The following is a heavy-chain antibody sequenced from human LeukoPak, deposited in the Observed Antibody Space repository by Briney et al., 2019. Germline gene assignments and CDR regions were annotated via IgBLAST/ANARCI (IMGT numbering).Heavy chain of an antibody. D-gene: IGHD2-2*01. Sequence: SETLSLTCTVSGGSISSYYWSWIRQPPGKGLEWIGYIYYSGSTNYNPSLKSRVTISVDTSKIQFSLELSSVTAADTAVYYCARDGRIRGYCSSSCHSVDAFDIWGQGTMVTVSS. CDR2: IYYSGST. V-gene: IGHV4-59*01. CDR1: GGSISSYY. CDR3: ARDGRIRGYCSSSCHSVDAFDI. J-gene: IGHJ3*02.